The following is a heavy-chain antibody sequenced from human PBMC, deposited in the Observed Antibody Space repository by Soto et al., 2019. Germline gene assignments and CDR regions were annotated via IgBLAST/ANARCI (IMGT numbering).Heavy chain of an antibody. CDR2: IYYSGST. J-gene: IGHJ5*02. CDR1: GGSVSSGSYY. V-gene: IGHV4-61*01. Sequence: QVQLQESGPGLVKPSETLSLTCTVSGGSVSSGSYYWSWIRQPPGKGLEWIGYIYYSGSTNYNPSLKSRVTIAVDTSKNQFSLKLSSVTAADTAVYYCARDKHDSSGYYCDPWGQGTLVTVSS. CDR3: ARDKHDSSGYYCDP. D-gene: IGHD3-22*01.